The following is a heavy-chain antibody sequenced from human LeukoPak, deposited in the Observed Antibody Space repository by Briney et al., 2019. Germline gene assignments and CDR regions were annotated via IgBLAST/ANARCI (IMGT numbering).Heavy chain of an antibody. Sequence: PSETLSLTCTVSGSSISSYYWSWIRQPAGKGLEWIGRIYTGGSTNYNPSLKSRVTMSVDTSTNQFSLKLSSVTAADTAVYYCARDRYYDSSGPDAFDIWGQGTMVTVSS. CDR2: IYTGGST. J-gene: IGHJ3*02. CDR1: GSSISSYY. D-gene: IGHD3-22*01. CDR3: ARDRYYDSSGPDAFDI. V-gene: IGHV4-4*07.